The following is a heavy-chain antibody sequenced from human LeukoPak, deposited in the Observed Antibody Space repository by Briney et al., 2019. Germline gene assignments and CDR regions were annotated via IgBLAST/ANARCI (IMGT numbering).Heavy chain of an antibody. V-gene: IGHV1-69*01. J-gene: IGHJ4*02. CDR2: IIPIFGTA. D-gene: IGHD3-10*01. Sequence: GSSVKVSCKASGGTFSSYAISWVRQAPGQGLEWMGGIIPIFGTANYAQKFQGRVTITADESTSTAYMELSSLRSEDTAVCYCARVGVTMVRGVILYFDYWGQGTLVTVSS. CDR3: ARVGVTMVRGVILYFDY. CDR1: GGTFSSYA.